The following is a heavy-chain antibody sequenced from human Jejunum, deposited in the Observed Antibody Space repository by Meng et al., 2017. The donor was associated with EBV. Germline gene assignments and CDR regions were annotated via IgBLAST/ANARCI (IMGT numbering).Heavy chain of an antibody. CDR2: ISNDGNNK. CDR3: TREWGADY. D-gene: IGHD3-16*01. J-gene: IGHJ4*02. CDR1: GFTFSGHA. V-gene: IGHV3-30-3*01. Sequence: QAQLVEAGGCVVQPGRSLRLSCAASGFTFSGHAMQWVRQAPGKGLKWVALISNDGNNKYYADSVKGRFTISRDNSKNTLYLQMNSLRVDDTALYYCTREWGADYWGQGTLVTVSS.